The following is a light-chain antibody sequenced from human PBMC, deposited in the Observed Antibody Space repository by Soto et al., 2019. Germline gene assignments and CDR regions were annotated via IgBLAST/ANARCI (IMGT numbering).Light chain of an antibody. CDR3: QQRSSWPPWT. CDR1: QSVSSY. J-gene: IGKJ1*01. Sequence: EIVLTQSPATLSLSPGERATLSCRASQSVSSYLAWYQQKPGQPPRLLIYDASNRATGIPARFSGSGSETDFTLTISSLEPEDFAVYYCQQRSSWPPWTFGQGTKVEIK. V-gene: IGKV3-11*01. CDR2: DAS.